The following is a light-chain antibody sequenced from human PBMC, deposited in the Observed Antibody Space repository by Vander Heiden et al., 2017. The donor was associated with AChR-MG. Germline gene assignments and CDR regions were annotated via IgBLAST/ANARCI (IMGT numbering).Light chain of an antibody. CDR2: DAS. J-gene: IGKJ1*01. CDR1: QSINRNY. Sequence: EIVLTQSPGTLSLAPGDRATLSCRASQSINRNYVAWYQQKPGQAPRLFIYDASFRPAGIPERFRGSGSGTDFTLTISRLEPEDFAVYYCQQDGDSPRTFGQGTKVDIK. CDR3: QQDGDSPRT. V-gene: IGKV3-20*01.